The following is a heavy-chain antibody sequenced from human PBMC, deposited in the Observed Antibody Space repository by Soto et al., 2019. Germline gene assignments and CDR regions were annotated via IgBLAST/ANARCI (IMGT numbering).Heavy chain of an antibody. CDR3: ARGDSSSWYNDWFDP. J-gene: IGHJ5*02. D-gene: IGHD6-13*01. V-gene: IGHV3-33*01. Sequence: PGGSLRLSCAVSGFTFSSYGMHRVRQAPGKGLEWVAVIWSDGSNKYYADSVKGRFTISRDNSKNTLYLQMNSLRAEDTALYYCARGDSSSWYNDWFDPWDKGTLVTVSS. CDR1: GFTFSSYG. CDR2: IWSDGSNK.